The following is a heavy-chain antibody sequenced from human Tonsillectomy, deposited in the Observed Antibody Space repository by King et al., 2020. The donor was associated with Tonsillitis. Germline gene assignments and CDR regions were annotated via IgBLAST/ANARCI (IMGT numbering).Heavy chain of an antibody. V-gene: IGHV3-49*04. CDR2: IRSRAYGGTT. CDR3: TRFSTVTSSGYYYFDAFDI. Sequence: EVQLVESGGGLVQPGRSLRLSCTDSGFTFGEYAMSWVRQAPGKGLEWVGFIRSRAYGGTTEYAASVKGRFTISRDDSNSIAYLQMNSLTTEDTSVYYCTRFSTVTSSGYYYFDAFDIWGQGTRVTVSS. CDR1: GFTFGEYA. J-gene: IGHJ3*02. D-gene: IGHD3-22*01.